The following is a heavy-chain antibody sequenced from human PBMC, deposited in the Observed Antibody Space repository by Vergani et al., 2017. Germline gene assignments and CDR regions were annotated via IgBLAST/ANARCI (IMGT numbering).Heavy chain of an antibody. Sequence: QVQLQESGPGLVKPSQTLSLTCTVSGGSISSGGYYWSWIRQHPGTGLEWIGYIYYSGSTYYNPSLKSRVTISVYTSKNQFSLKLSCVTAAYTAVYYCARDIDSSSSDWFDPWGQGTLVTVSS. CDR1: GGSISSGGYY. CDR3: ARDIDSSSSDWFDP. V-gene: IGHV4-31*03. D-gene: IGHD6-13*01. CDR2: IYYSGST. J-gene: IGHJ5*02.